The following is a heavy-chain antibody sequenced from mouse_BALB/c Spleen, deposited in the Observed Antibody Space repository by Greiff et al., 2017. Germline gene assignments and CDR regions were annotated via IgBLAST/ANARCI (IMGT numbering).Heavy chain of an antibody. CDR3: ATHYYGSSYDYAMDY. J-gene: IGHJ4*01. CDR2: ICGGGST. CDR1: GFSLTDYG. V-gene: IGHV2-6-5*01. D-gene: IGHD1-1*01. Sequence: VQRVESGPGLVAPSQSLSITCTVSGFSLTDYGVSWIRQPPGKGLEWLGVICGGGSTYYNSALKSRLSISKDNSKSQVFLKMNSLQTDDTAMYYCATHYYGSSYDYAMDYWGQGTSVTVSS.